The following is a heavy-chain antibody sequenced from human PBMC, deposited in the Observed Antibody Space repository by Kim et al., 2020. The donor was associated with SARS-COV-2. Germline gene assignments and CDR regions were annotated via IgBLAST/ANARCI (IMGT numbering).Heavy chain of an antibody. V-gene: IGHV4-34*01. CDR1: GGSFSGYY. CDR3: AGLIYYDSKVAFDI. CDR2: INHSGST. J-gene: IGHJ3*02. Sequence: SETLSLTCAVYGGSFSGYYWSWIRQPPGKGLEWIGEINHSGSTNYNPSLKSRVTISVDTSKNQFSLKLSSVTAADTAVYYCAGLIYYDSKVAFDIWGQGTMVTVSS. D-gene: IGHD3-22*01.